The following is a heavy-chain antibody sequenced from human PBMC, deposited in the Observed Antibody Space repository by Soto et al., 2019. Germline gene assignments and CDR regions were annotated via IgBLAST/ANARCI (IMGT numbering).Heavy chain of an antibody. Sequence: QVQLVQPGAEVRKPGASVKVSCKASGDIFTNFDFNWVRQATGQGLEWIGWMRANSGDTGHDQKXXGRVRMTRDTSMSTAYMELSSLGAEDTAVYYCARYIYGQGFQAWGQGTL. CDR2: MRANSGDT. D-gene: IGHD3-3*02. J-gene: IGHJ5*02. CDR1: GDIFTNFD. V-gene: IGHV1-8*01. CDR3: ARYIYGQGFQA.